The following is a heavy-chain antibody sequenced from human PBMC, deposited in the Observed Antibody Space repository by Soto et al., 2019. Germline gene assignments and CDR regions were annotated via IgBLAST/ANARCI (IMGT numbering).Heavy chain of an antibody. CDR3: AVHGATFDS. CDR2: IREDGREQ. D-gene: IGHD1-1*01. CDR1: GFNFNRYW. Sequence: GESLKISCAASGFNFNRYWMSWVRQPPGKGLEWVANIREDGREQHYVDSVKGRFTISRDNARNSLHLQTHSLRVEDTAMYYFAVHGATFDSWGQGTLVTVSS. V-gene: IGHV3-7*03. J-gene: IGHJ4*02.